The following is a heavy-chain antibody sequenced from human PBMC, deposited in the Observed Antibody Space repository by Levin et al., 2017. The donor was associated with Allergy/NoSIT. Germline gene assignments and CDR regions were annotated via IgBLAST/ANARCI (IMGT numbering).Heavy chain of an antibody. Sequence: GGSLRLSCAASGSTFNNNAMSWVRQAPGKGLEWASTISPSGDETHYADSVKGRFTISRDNSKNTVSVQMNSLRAEDTAVYYCVGRMGGWGPFDIWGQGTLVTVSS. CDR2: ISPSGDET. CDR1: GSTFNNNA. J-gene: IGHJ3*02. V-gene: IGHV3-23*01. D-gene: IGHD1-26*01. CDR3: VGRMGGWGPFDI.